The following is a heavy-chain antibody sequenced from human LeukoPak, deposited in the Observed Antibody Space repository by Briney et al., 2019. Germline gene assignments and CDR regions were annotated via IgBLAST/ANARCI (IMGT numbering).Heavy chain of an antibody. CDR3: ANLALVVPADQRGLFDY. J-gene: IGHJ4*02. Sequence: GSLRHSCAASGFTFSSYGMHWVRQAPGKGLEWVAFIRYDGSNKYYADSVKGRFTISRDNAKNTLYLQMNSLRAEDTAVYYCANLALVVPADQRGLFDYWGQGTLVTVSS. V-gene: IGHV3-30*02. CDR2: IRYDGSNK. D-gene: IGHD2-2*01. CDR1: GFTFSSYG.